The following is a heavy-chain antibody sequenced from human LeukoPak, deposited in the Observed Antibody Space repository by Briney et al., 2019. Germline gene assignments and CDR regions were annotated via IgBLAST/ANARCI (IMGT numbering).Heavy chain of an antibody. J-gene: IGHJ3*02. D-gene: IGHD5-18*01. CDR2: ISSSGSML. CDR1: GFTFTDYY. V-gene: IGHV3-11*04. CDR3: ASMVDLAMDDAFDI. Sequence: GGSLRLSCTVSGFTFTDYYMSWVRQAPGKGLEWVSYISSSGSMLHYADSVEGRFTISRDNAKNSLYLQMSSLRVEDTAVYYCASMVDLAMDDAFDIWGQGTKVTVSS.